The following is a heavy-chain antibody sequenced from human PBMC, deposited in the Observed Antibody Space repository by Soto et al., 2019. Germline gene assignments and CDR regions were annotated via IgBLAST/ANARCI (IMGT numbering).Heavy chain of an antibody. CDR2: ISYDGIDK. Sequence: SGFTFRNYAMHWVRQAPGKGLEWVAFISYDGIDKYYADSVKGRFTISRDSSKNTVSLEMTSLRAEDTAVYYCAKGGRQWLVTSDFNYWGQGALVTVPQ. CDR1: GFTFRNYA. V-gene: IGHV3-30-3*02. D-gene: IGHD6-19*01. CDR3: AKGGRQWLVTSDFNY. J-gene: IGHJ4*02.